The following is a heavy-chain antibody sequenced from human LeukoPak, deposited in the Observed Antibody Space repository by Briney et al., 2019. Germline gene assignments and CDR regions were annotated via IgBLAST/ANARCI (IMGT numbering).Heavy chain of an antibody. V-gene: IGHV1-2*02. J-gene: IGHJ5*02. CDR1: GYTFTDYY. Sequence: GASVKVSCKTSGYTFTDYYMHWVRQAPGQGLEWMGWINPNSGGTSSAQKFQGRVTKTRDTSITTVYMEVNWLTSDDTAIYYCARADRLHGGPYLIGPWGQGTLVTVSS. D-gene: IGHD2-21*01. CDR2: INPNSGGT. CDR3: ARADRLHGGPYLIGP.